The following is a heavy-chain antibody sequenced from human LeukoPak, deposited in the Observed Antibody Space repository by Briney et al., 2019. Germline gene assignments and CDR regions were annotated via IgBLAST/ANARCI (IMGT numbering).Heavy chain of an antibody. CDR2: INPNSDGT. D-gene: IGHD3-9*01. V-gene: IGHV1-2*02. CDR1: GYTFTGYY. CDR3: ARAPPYNILTGYRLFDY. Sequence: ASVKVSFKASGYTFTGYYMHWVRQAPGQGLEWMGWINPNSDGTKYTEKFQGRVTMTRDTSISTAYMEVSRLRSDDTAVYYCARAPPYNILTGYRLFDYWGQGTLVTVSS. J-gene: IGHJ4*02.